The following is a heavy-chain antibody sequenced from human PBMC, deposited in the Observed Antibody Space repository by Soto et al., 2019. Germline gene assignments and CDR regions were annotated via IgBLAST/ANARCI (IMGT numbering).Heavy chain of an antibody. D-gene: IGHD3-16*02. CDR1: GGTFNTYA. CDR2: IIPMFDTP. CDR3: TRSIGSGGVIGGFDY. J-gene: IGHJ4*02. V-gene: IGHV1-69*01. Sequence: QVQLVQSETEVKKPGSAVKVSCKASGGTFNTYAMNWVRQAPGQGLEWMGGIIPMFDTPRYAQKFQGRVTITVDESTTTAYMELSSLRSEDMAVYYCTRSIGSGGVIGGFDYWGQGTLVTVSS.